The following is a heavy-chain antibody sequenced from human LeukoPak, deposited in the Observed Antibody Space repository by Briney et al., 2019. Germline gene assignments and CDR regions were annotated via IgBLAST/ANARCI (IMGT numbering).Heavy chain of an antibody. Sequence: SETLSLTCAVYNGFDSYYMTIVRQPPGKGLEWVGEITYRGSGDYNPSLKGRATISINVSQRQFSLSLRSVTAADTATYYCGVYGGDWRFDFWGQGTPITVSS. CDR3: GVYGGDWRFDF. CDR2: ITYRGSG. CDR1: NGFDSYY. V-gene: IGHV4-34*01. J-gene: IGHJ4*02. D-gene: IGHD2-21*02.